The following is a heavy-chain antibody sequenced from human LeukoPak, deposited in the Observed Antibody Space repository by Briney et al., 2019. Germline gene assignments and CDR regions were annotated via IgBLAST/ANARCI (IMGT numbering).Heavy chain of an antibody. CDR1: GFXFSDYY. CDR3: ARGTYYYFDY. CDR2: IRSTNSDT. J-gene: IGHJ4*02. Sequence: GGSLRLSCAVSGFXFSDYYMSWIRQAPGKGLEWVSYIRSTNSDTNYADSVKGRFTISRDNAKNSLYLQVNSLRAEDTAVYYCARGTYYYFDYWGQGMLVTVSS. D-gene: IGHD1-26*01. V-gene: IGHV3-11*03.